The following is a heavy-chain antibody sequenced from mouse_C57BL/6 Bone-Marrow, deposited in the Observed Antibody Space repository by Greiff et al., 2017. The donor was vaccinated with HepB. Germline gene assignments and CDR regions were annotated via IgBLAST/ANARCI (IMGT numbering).Heavy chain of an antibody. CDR2: ISSGGDYI. CDR3: TRGGITFDY. V-gene: IGHV5-9-1*02. Sequence: EVKLQESGEGLVKPGGSLKLSCAASGFTFSSYAMSWVRQTPEKRLEWVAYISSGGDYIYYADTMKGRFTISRDNARNTLYLQMSSLKSEDTAMYYCTRGGITFDYWGQGTTLTVSS. CDR1: GFTFSSYA. J-gene: IGHJ2*01. D-gene: IGHD1-1*01.